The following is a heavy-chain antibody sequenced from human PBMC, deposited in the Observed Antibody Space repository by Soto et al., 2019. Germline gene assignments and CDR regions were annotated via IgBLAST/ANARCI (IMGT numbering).Heavy chain of an antibody. Sequence: LILSCAASGFIFRGSWMQWFRQGPVKGLVWVSRINSDGSSTKYVDSVQGRFTISRDNAKNTLYLQMNNLRAEDTAVYYCARDYMVRGRDSNWFDPWGHGTMVTVSS. V-gene: IGHV3-74*01. CDR3: ARDYMVRGRDSNWFDP. D-gene: IGHD3-10*01. J-gene: IGHJ5*02. CDR1: GFIFRGSW. CDR2: INSDGSST.